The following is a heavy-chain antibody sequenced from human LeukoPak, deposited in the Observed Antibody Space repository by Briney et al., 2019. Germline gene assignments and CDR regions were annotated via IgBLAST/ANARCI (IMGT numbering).Heavy chain of an antibody. CDR3: ARELGSDYYGSRLIVMDV. CDR2: INPNSGGT. Sequence: GASVKVSCKASGYTFTGYYMHWVRQAPGQGLEWMGWINPNSGGTNYAQKFQGRVTMTRDTSISTAYMELSRLRSDDTAVYYCARELGSDYYGSRLIVMDVWGKGTTVTVSS. CDR1: GYTFTGYY. J-gene: IGHJ6*04. V-gene: IGHV1-2*02. D-gene: IGHD3-10*01.